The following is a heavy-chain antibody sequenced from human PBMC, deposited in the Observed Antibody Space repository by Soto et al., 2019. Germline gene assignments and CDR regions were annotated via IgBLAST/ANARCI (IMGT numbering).Heavy chain of an antibody. CDR3: ARLVYDSRLNYLYFDH. Sequence: SETLSLTCTISGGSISNYYWTWIRQTPGKGLEWIGYVYYSGNTNYNPSLKSRVSISVDRSKNQFSLELSSVTAADTGKYYCARLVYDSRLNYLYFDHWGQGTLVTVSS. V-gene: IGHV4-59*12. J-gene: IGHJ4*02. CDR1: GGSISNYY. D-gene: IGHD3-22*01. CDR2: VYYSGNT.